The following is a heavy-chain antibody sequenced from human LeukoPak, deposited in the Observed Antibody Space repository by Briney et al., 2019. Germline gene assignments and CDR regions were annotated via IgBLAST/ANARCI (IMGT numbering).Heavy chain of an antibody. CDR1: GFTVSSNY. Sequence: GGSLRLSCAVSGFTVSSNYMSWVRQAPGKGLDWISGINSDSSAIYYADSVKGRFTISRDNAKNSLYLQMNSLRAEDTAVYYCARSYTGYDLWGQGTLVTVSS. D-gene: IGHD5-12*01. CDR2: INSDSSAI. CDR3: ARSYTGYDL. V-gene: IGHV3-48*01. J-gene: IGHJ4*02.